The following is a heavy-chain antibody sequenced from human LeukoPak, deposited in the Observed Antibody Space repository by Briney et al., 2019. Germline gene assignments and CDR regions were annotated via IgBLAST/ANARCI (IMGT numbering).Heavy chain of an antibody. Sequence: SETLSLTCTVSGDSISNYYWSWIRQPAGKGLEWIGRIYSSGSTDYNPSLKSRVTMSVDTSKNQFSLKLSSVTAADTAVYYCARVSLVRGAPDYYFDYWGQGTLVTVSS. CDR1: GDSISNYY. V-gene: IGHV4-4*07. CDR2: IYSSGST. CDR3: ARVSLVRGAPDYYFDY. J-gene: IGHJ4*02. D-gene: IGHD3-10*01.